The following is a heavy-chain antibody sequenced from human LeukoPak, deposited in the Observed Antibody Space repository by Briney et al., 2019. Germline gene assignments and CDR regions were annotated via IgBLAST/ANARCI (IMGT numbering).Heavy chain of an antibody. CDR1: GGSFSGYY. CDR3: AQRDGSGSPIGY. Sequence: SETLSLTCALPGGSFSGYYWSWIRPPPGEGLEWIGEINHSGSTNYNPSLKSRVTISVDTSKNQFSLKLSSVTAADTAVYYCAQRDGSGSPIGYWGQGTLVTVSS. CDR2: INHSGST. D-gene: IGHD3-10*01. V-gene: IGHV4-34*01. J-gene: IGHJ4*02.